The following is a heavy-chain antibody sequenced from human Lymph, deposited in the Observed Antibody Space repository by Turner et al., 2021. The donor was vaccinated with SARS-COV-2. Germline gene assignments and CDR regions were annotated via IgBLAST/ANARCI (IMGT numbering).Heavy chain of an antibody. CDR1: GSTLTELS. CDR2: FDLEDGET. CDR3: AIGSSKPPLLDLFWY. V-gene: IGHV1-24*01. J-gene: IGHJ4*02. Sequence: QVQLVQSGAEVKKPGASVKVSCKVSGSTLTELSMHWVRQAPGKGLEWMGGFDLEDGETIYAQKFQGRVTMTEDTSTDTPYMELSSLRSEDTAVYYCAIGSSKPPLLDLFWYWGQGTLVTVSS. D-gene: IGHD3-3*01.